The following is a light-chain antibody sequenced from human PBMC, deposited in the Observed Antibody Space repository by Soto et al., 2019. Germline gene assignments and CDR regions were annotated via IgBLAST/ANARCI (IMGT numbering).Light chain of an antibody. Sequence: QSALTQPPSASGSPGQSVAISCTGTSSDVGGYNYVSWYQLHPGKAPKLMIYEVNMRPSGVPDRFSGSKSGNTASLTVSGLRAEDEADYYCSSYAGSNNYVFGTGTKHRP. J-gene: IGLJ1*01. CDR3: SSYAGSNNYV. CDR2: EVN. CDR1: SSDVGGYNY. V-gene: IGLV2-8*01.